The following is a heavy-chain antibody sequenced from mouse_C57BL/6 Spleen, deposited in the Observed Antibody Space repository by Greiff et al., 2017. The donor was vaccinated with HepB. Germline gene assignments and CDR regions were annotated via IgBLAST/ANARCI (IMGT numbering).Heavy chain of an antibody. J-gene: IGHJ4*01. V-gene: IGHV1-4*01. CDR3: SRWVSSNYAMDY. D-gene: IGHD3-2*02. Sequence: QVQLQQSGAELARPGASVKMSCKASGYTFTSYTMHWVKQRPGQGLEWIGYINPSSGYTKYNQKFKDKATLTADKSSSTAYMQLSSLTSEDSAVYYCSRWVSSNYAMDYWGQGTSVTVSS. CDR2: INPSSGYT. CDR1: GYTFTSYT.